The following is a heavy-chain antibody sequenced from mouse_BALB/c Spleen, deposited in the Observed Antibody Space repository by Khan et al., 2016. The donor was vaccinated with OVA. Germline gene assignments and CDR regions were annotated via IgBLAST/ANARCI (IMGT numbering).Heavy chain of an antibody. Sequence: VQLQESGAELARPGASVKMSCKASDYTFTSYTIHWIKKRPGQGLEWIGYINPSNGYTNYNQKFKDKATLTTDKSSTTAYLQLSSLTSDDSAVYNCGRDGAYHRNDGWFAYWGQGTLVTVSA. D-gene: IGHD2-14*01. V-gene: IGHV1-4*01. CDR1: DYTFTSYT. CDR3: GRDGAYHRNDGWFAY. J-gene: IGHJ3*01. CDR2: INPSNGYT.